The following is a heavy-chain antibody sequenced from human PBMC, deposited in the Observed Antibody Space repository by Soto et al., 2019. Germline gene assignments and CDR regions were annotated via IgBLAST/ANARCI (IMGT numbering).Heavy chain of an antibody. CDR1: GYTFTSYG. V-gene: IGHV1-18*01. CDR3: ARVAECSGGSCYGYYYGMDV. D-gene: IGHD2-15*01. Sequence: QVQLVQSGAEVKKPGASVKVSCKASGYTFTSYGISWVRQAPGQGREWMGWNRAYNGNTNYAQKLQGRVTMTTDTSKSTGYMEVRSLRSDDTAVYYCARVAECSGGSCYGYYYGMDVWGQRTTVTVSS. J-gene: IGHJ6*02. CDR2: NRAYNGNT.